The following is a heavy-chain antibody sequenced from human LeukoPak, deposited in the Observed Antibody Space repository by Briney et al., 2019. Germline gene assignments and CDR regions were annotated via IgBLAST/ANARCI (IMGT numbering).Heavy chain of an antibody. CDR3: ARAYCGGDCYSNFDY. D-gene: IGHD2-21*02. CDR2: IIPILGIA. CDR1: GGTFSSYA. Sequence: ASVKVSCKASGGTFSSYAISWVRQAPGQGLEWMGRIIPILGIANYAQKFQGRVTMTRDTSISTAYMELSRLRSDDTAVYYCARAYCGGDCYSNFDYWGQGTLVTVSS. V-gene: IGHV1-69*04. J-gene: IGHJ4*02.